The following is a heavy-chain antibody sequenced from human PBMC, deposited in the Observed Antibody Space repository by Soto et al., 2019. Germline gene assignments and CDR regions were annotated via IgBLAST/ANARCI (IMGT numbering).Heavy chain of an antibody. Sequence: EVQLLESGGGWVQPGGTLRLSCAASGLIFSSYAMGWVRQAPGQGLEWVSAIIGSGGTTYYADSVKGRFTISRDNSNNTLYLQMNSLRADDTAVYYCAKDLRGPEAGTWYFDLWGRGTLVTVSS. CDR2: IIGSGGTT. J-gene: IGHJ2*01. D-gene: IGHD6-13*01. CDR3: AKDLRGPEAGTWYFDL. V-gene: IGHV3-23*01. CDR1: GLIFSSYA.